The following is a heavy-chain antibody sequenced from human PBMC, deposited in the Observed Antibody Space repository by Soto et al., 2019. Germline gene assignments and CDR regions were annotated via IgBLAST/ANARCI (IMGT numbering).Heavy chain of an antibody. CDR2: ISWNSAAI. CDR3: AKDRGSSSWDPIFDF. CDR1: GXTFDDYS. D-gene: IGHD6-13*01. V-gene: IGHV3-9*01. J-gene: IGHJ4*02. Sequence: SLRLSCAASGXTFDDYSIHWVRQAPGKGLEWVSGISWNSAAIDYAVSVKGRFTIVIDNAINSLYLQMNHLRPDDTAFYYCAKDRGSSSWDPIFDFWGQGILVTVS.